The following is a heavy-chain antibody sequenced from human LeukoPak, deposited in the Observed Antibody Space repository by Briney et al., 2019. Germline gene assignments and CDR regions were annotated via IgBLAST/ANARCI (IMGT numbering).Heavy chain of an antibody. CDR1: GFTFSTYW. Sequence: PGGSLRLSCAGSGFTFSTYWMSWVRQAPGKGLDWVANIKQDGTDKYYVDSVKGRFTISRDNAKNLLYLQMNSLRAEDTAVYYCAREKLVTRGYVDYWGQGTLVTVSS. D-gene: IGHD3-22*01. J-gene: IGHJ4*02. V-gene: IGHV3-7*01. CDR2: IKQDGTDK. CDR3: AREKLVTRGYVDY.